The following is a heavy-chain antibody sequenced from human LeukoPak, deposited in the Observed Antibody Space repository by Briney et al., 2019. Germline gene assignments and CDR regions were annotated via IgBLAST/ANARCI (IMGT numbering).Heavy chain of an antibody. J-gene: IGHJ6*02. Sequence: GASVTVSCKASGYTSTNFDIDWVRQATGQGLEWMGWMNLNSGKTGYGQEFQGRVTMTTNTSISTAYMELSSLRSEDTAVYYCGTGYAMDVWGQGTTVTVSS. CDR1: GYTSTNFD. CDR2: MNLNSGKT. CDR3: GTGYAMDV. D-gene: IGHD3-10*01. V-gene: IGHV1-8*02.